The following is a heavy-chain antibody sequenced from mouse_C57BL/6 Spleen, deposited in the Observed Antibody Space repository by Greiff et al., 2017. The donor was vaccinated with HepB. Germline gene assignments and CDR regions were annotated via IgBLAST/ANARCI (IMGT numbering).Heavy chain of an antibody. D-gene: IGHD2-5*01. CDR3: TTPPVSKGAWFAY. CDR1: GFNIKDYY. V-gene: IGHV14-1*01. CDR2: IDPEDGDT. J-gene: IGHJ3*01. Sequence: EVQVVESGAELVRPGASVKLSCTASGFNIKDYYMHWVKQRPEQGLEWIGRIDPEDGDTEYAPKFQGKATMTADTSSNTAYLQLSSLTSGDTAVYYCTTPPVSKGAWFAYWGQGTLVTVSA.